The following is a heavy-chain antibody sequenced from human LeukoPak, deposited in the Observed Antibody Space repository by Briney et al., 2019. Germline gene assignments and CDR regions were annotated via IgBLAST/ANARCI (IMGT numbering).Heavy chain of an antibody. CDR2: IYPDDSDT. J-gene: IGHJ4*02. Sequence: GESLKISCKGSGYSFTNYWIAWVRQMPGKGLEWMGIIYPDDSDTTYSPSFQGRVTISADKSISTAYLQWSSLQASDTGMYYCARLLDSSGWYWKYWGRGTLVTVSS. V-gene: IGHV5-51*01. CDR3: ARLLDSSGWYWKY. D-gene: IGHD6-19*01. CDR1: GYSFTNYW.